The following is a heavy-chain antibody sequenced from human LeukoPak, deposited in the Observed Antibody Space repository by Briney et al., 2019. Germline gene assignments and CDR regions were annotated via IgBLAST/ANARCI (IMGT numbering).Heavy chain of an antibody. V-gene: IGHV1-18*01. Sequence: ASVKVSCKASGYTFTNYAISWVRQAPGQGLEWMGWISAYSGNTNYAQKLQGRVTMTTDTSTSTAYMELRSLRSDDTAVYYCARNVGEGYCSGGSCSDYWGQGTLVTVSS. CDR2: ISAYSGNT. D-gene: IGHD2-15*01. J-gene: IGHJ4*02. CDR1: GYTFTNYA. CDR3: ARNVGEGYCSGGSCSDY.